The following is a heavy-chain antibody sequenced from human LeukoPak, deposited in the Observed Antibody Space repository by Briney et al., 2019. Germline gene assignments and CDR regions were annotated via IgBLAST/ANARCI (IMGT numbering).Heavy chain of an antibody. J-gene: IGHJ4*02. CDR3: ARGPTTVRLRYFDWLLMADY. CDR1: GYTFTSYG. V-gene: IGHV1-18*01. CDR2: ISAYNGNT. Sequence: ASVKVSCKASGYTFTSYGISWVRQAPGQGLEWMGWISAYNGNTNYAQKFQGRVTITRNTSISTAYMELSSLRSEDTAVYYCARGPTTVRLRYFDWLLMADYWGQGTLVTVSS. D-gene: IGHD3-9*01.